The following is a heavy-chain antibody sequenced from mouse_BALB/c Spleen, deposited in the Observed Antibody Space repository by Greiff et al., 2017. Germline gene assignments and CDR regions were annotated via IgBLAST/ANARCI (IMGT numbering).Heavy chain of an antibody. CDR1: GYTFTSYW. V-gene: IGHV1-5*01. CDR2: IYPGNSDT. Sequence: VQLKQSGTVLARPGASVKMSCKASGYTFTSYWMHWVKQRPGQGLEWIVAIYPGNSDTSYNQKFKGKAKLTAVTSTSTAYMELSSLTNEDSAVYYCTTMITNYAMDYWGQGTSVTVSS. D-gene: IGHD2-4*01. CDR3: TTMITNYAMDY. J-gene: IGHJ4*01.